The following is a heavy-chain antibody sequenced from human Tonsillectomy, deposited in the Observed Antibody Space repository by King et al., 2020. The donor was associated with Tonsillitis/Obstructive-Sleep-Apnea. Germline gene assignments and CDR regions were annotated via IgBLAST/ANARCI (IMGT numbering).Heavy chain of an antibody. CDR2: IYYSGST. Sequence: QLQESGPGLVKPSETLSLTCTVSGGSISSSSYYWGWIRQPPGKGLEWIGSIYYSGSTYYNPSLKSRVTISVDTSKNQFSLKLSSVTAADTAVYYCARHRPAGTRGDAFDIWGQGTMVTVSS. V-gene: IGHV4-39*01. J-gene: IGHJ3*02. CDR3: ARHRPAGTRGDAFDI. CDR1: GGSISSSSYY. D-gene: IGHD6-19*01.